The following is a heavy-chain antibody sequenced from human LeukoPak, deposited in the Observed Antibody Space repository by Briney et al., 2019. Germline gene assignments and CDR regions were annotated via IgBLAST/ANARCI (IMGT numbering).Heavy chain of an antibody. V-gene: IGHV4-39*01. CDR1: GGSISSSSYY. CDR3: ARLTYGSGSYYNLDY. D-gene: IGHD3-10*01. CDR2: IYYSGST. J-gene: IGHJ4*02. Sequence: SETLSLTCTVSGGSISSSSYYWGWIRQPPGKGLEWLGSIYYSGSTYYNPSLKSRVTISVDTSKNQFSLKLSSVTAADTAVYYCARLTYGSGSYYNLDYWGQGTLVTVSS.